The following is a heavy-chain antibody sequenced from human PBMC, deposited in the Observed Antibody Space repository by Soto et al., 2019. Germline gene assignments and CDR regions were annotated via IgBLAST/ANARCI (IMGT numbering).Heavy chain of an antibody. Sequence: PSETLSLTCAVSGGSISSGGYSWSWIRQPPGKGLEWIGYIYHSGSTYYNPSLKSRVTISVDRSKNQLSLKLSSVIAADSAVYYCAINADVWGQGTTVTVSS. D-gene: IGHD3-16*01. CDR1: GGSISSGGYS. CDR3: AINADV. CDR2: IYHSGST. J-gene: IGHJ6*02. V-gene: IGHV4-30-2*01.